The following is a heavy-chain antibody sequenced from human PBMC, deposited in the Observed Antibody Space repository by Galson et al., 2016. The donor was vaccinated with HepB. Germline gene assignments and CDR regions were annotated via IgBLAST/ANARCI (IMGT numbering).Heavy chain of an antibody. J-gene: IGHJ4*01. V-gene: IGHV3-23*01. CDR2: IGGSGRTT. Sequence: SLRLSCAASGFTFSSHAVSWVRQAPGKELEWVSTIGGSGRTTHYADSVKGRFTVSRDNSKDTLYLQMNSLRVEDTAVYYCASLLRGYYFDSWGHGTLVTVSS. D-gene: IGHD3-16*01. CDR3: ASLLRGYYFDS. CDR1: GFTFSSHA.